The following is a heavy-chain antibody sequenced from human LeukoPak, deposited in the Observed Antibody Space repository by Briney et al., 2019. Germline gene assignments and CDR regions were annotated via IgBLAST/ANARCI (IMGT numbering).Heavy chain of an antibody. J-gene: IGHJ4*02. V-gene: IGHV5-51*01. Sequence: GESLKISCKGSGYSFTSYWIGWVRQMPGKGLEWMGIIYPGDSDTRYSPSFQGQVTISADKSISTAYLQWSSLKASDTAMYYCARHVARSGRGPADYWGQGTLSPSPQ. D-gene: IGHD3-10*01. CDR3: ARHVARSGRGPADY. CDR2: IYPGDSDT. CDR1: GYSFTSYW.